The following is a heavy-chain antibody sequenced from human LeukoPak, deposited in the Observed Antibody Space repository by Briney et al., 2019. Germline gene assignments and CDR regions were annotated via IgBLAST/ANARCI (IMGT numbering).Heavy chain of an antibody. D-gene: IGHD2-2*02. CDR3: AGHSFDTVDAFDI. V-gene: IGHV5-51*01. Sequence: GESLKISCKGSGYSFTSYYIGWVRQLPGKGLEWMGIMYPGDSDTRYSPSFQGQVTISADRSISTAYLQWRSLKASDTAMYYCAGHSFDTVDAFDIWGQGTTVTVSA. CDR2: MYPGDSDT. CDR1: GYSFTSYY. J-gene: IGHJ3*02.